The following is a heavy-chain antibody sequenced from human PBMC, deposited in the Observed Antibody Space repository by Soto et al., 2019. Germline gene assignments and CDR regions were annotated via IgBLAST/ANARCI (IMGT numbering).Heavy chain of an antibody. CDR1: GFTFSNAW. V-gene: IGHV3-15*07. D-gene: IGHD2-21*02. CDR2: IKSKTDGGTT. CDR3: TKFFCGGDCYEYYYYGMDV. J-gene: IGHJ6*02. Sequence: GGSLRLSCAASGFTFSNAWMNWVRQAPGKGLEWVGRIKSKTDGGTTDYAAPVKGRFTISRDDSKNTLYLQMNSLKTKDTAVYYCTKFFCGGDCYEYYYYGMDVWGQGTTVTVSS.